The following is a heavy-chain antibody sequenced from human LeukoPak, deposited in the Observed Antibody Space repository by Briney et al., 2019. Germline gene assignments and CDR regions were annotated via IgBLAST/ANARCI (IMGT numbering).Heavy chain of an antibody. CDR1: GFTFSSYA. D-gene: IGHD2-15*01. CDR2: NNGDGSTT. Sequence: EGSLRLSCAASGFTFSSYAMSWVRQAPGKGLMYISRNNGDGSTTNYADVVKGRFTMSRDNVKNTLYLQMNSLRVEDTAVYYCARDPRNVGLAPWGQGTLVTVSS. V-gene: IGHV3-74*01. J-gene: IGHJ5*02. CDR3: ARDPRNVGLAP.